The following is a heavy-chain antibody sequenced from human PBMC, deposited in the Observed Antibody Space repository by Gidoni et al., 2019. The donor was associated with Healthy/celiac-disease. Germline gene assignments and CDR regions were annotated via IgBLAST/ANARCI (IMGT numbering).Heavy chain of an antibody. V-gene: IGHV3-21*01. J-gene: IGHJ4*02. D-gene: IGHD3-3*01. CDR2: ISSSSSYI. Sequence: EVQLVESGGGLVKPGGSLRLSCAASGFTFSSYSMNWVRQAPGKGLEWVSSISSSSSYIYYAYSVTGRFTIFRDDANNSLYLQMNSLRAEDTAVYYCARVPRGSGYYYDYWGQGTLVTVSS. CDR3: ARVPRGSGYYYDY. CDR1: GFTFSSYS.